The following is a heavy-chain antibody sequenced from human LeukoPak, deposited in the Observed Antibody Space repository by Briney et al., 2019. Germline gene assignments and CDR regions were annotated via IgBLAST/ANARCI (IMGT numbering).Heavy chain of an antibody. D-gene: IGHD2-2*01. V-gene: IGHV3-30*04. Sequence: GGSLRLSCAASGFTFSSYAMLWVRQAPGKGLEWVAVISYDGSNKYYADSVKGRFTISRDTSKNTLYLQMNSLRAEDTAVYYCARIPYPYCSTTSCYVFDYCGQGTLVTVSS. CDR2: ISYDGSNK. CDR3: ARIPYPYCSTTSCYVFDY. J-gene: IGHJ4*02. CDR1: GFTFSSYA.